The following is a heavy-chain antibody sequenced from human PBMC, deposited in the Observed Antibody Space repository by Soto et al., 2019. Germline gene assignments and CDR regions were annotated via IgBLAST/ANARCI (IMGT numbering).Heavy chain of an antibody. Sequence: GSLRLSCAASGFTFSSYAMSWVRQAPGKGLEWVSAIYSGGSTYYADSVKGRFTISRDNSKNTLYLQMNSLRAEDTAVYYCASHDGPGGYYYYGMDVWGQGTTVTVSS. J-gene: IGHJ6*02. V-gene: IGHV3-23*05. CDR2: IYSGGST. D-gene: IGHD2-8*01. CDR1: GFTFSSYA. CDR3: ASHDGPGGYYYYGMDV.